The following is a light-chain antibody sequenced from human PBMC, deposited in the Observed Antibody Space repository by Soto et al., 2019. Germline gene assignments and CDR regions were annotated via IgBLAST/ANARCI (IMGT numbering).Light chain of an antibody. CDR2: LEGSGSY. Sequence: QSVLTQSSSASASLGSSVKLTCTLSSGHSSYIIAWHQQQPGKAPRYLMKLEGSGSYNKGSGVPDRFSGSSSGADRYLTISYLQFEDGAYYYCEAWYSNTQNWVFGGGTKLTVL. CDR3: EAWYSNTQNWV. J-gene: IGLJ3*02. CDR1: SGHSSYI. V-gene: IGLV4-60*02.